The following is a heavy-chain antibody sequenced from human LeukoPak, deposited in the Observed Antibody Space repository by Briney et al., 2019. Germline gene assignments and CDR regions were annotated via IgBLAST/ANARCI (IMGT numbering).Heavy chain of an antibody. CDR1: GSTFTDYY. Sequence: ASVKVSCKASGSTFTDYYMHWVRQAPGQGLEWIGWINPNSGGTNFAQKFQGRVTTTRDTSISTAYMELNRLRSDDTAVYYCARAGLWDYSDSSGYHNGAFDIWGQGTMVTVSS. CDR3: ARAGLWDYSDSSGYHNGAFDI. V-gene: IGHV1-2*02. CDR2: INPNSGGT. D-gene: IGHD3-22*01. J-gene: IGHJ3*02.